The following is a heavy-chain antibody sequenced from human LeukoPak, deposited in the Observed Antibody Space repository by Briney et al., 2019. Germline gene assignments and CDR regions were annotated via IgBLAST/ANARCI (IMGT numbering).Heavy chain of an antibody. CDR1: GISFTNSH. J-gene: IGHJ4*02. CDR2: IQNDGNYE. D-gene: IGHD3-22*01. V-gene: IGHV3-30*03. Sequence: ERSLRLSCAVSGISFTNSHMHWVRQAPGKGLEWLAVIQNDGNYESYANSVKGRFTISRDNSKNTVYLQMNTLRAEDTAVYYCAREGGSSGYAGYFDYWGQGTLVTVSS. CDR3: AREGGSSGYAGYFDY.